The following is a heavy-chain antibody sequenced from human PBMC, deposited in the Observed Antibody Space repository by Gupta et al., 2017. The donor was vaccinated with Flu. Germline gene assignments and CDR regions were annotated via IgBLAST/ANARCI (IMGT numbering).Heavy chain of an antibody. D-gene: IGHD3-3*01. J-gene: IGHJ4*02. CDR3: VKYRGFLEWFSENYFDY. CDR2: TSGNGAYT. CDR1: GFDFRNYA. V-gene: IGHV3-64D*06. Sequence: EVQLVESGGGLVQPGGSLRLSCSASGFDFRNYAMHWVRQAPGMRLEYVSGTSGNGAYTYFADSVKGRFMISRDNINDTLFLQMSGLRAEDTAVYYCVKYRGFLEWFSENYFDYWGQGTLVTVSS.